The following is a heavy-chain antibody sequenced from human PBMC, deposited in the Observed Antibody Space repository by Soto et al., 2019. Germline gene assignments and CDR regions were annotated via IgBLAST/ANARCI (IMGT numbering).Heavy chain of an antibody. J-gene: IGHJ6*02. V-gene: IGHV4-59*11. D-gene: IGHD1-26*01. Sequence: PSETLSLTCTVSGGSISSHYWSWVRQAPGKGLEWIGHIYYRGSTNYNPSLRSRSTISVDASKSQFALKLNSVTTADTAVYYCARDGREAAGMDVWRQGTKVTVSS. CDR3: ARDGREAAGMDV. CDR2: IYYRGST. CDR1: GGSISSHY.